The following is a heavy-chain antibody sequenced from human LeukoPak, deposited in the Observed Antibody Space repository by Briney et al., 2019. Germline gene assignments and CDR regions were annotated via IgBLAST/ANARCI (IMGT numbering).Heavy chain of an antibody. CDR1: GYTFTDYY. Sequence: ASVKVSCKASGYTFTDYYIHWVRQAPGQGLEWMGWINVNSGDTYYAQNFQDRVTMTGDTSISTAYMELSRLISDDTAVFYCARSYYDDSTNNYMWLAPWGQGTLVTVSS. D-gene: IGHD3-10*01. CDR3: ARSYYDDSTNNYMWLAP. V-gene: IGHV1-2*02. J-gene: IGHJ5*02. CDR2: INVNSGDT.